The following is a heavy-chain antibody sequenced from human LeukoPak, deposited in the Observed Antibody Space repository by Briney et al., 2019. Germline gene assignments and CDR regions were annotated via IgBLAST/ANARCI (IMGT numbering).Heavy chain of an antibody. CDR2: ISSSSSSYI. Sequence: GGSLRLSCAASGFTFSSYSMNWVRQAPGKGLEWVSSISSSSSSYIYYADSVKGRFTISRDNAKNSLYLQMNSLRAEDTAVYYCARTLYCSSTSCYTDYYYYYGMDVWGQGTTVTVSS. CDR3: ARTLYCSSTSCYTDYYYYYGMDV. J-gene: IGHJ6*02. V-gene: IGHV3-21*01. CDR1: GFTFSSYS. D-gene: IGHD2-2*02.